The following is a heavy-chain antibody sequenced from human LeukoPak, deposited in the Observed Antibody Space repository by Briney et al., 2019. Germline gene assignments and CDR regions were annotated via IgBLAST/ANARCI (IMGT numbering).Heavy chain of an antibody. D-gene: IGHD3-22*01. J-gene: IGHJ4*02. Sequence: ASVKVSCKASGYTFTSYGISWVRQAPGQGLEWMGWISAYNGNTNYAQKFQGRVTMTTDTSTSTAYMELRSLRSNDTAVYYCAGTNYYDSSGYYGYWGQGTLVTVSS. CDR1: GYTFTSYG. CDR3: AGTNYYDSSGYYGY. CDR2: ISAYNGNT. V-gene: IGHV1-18*01.